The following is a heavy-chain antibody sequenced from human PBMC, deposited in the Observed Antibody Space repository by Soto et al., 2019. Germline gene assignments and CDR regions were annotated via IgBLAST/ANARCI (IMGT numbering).Heavy chain of an antibody. CDR2: TKQDGSEK. CDR1: GFTFSSYW. D-gene: IGHD4-17*01. Sequence: GGSLRLSCAASGFTFSSYWMSWVRQAPGKGLEWADNTKQDGSEKYYVDSVQGRFTISSDHAQNSLYLQMNSLRAEDTAVYCCARGGDYGDFYDMDGWRRVTTVAVSS. CDR3: ARGGDYGDFYDMDG. V-gene: IGHV3-7*01. J-gene: IGHJ6*02.